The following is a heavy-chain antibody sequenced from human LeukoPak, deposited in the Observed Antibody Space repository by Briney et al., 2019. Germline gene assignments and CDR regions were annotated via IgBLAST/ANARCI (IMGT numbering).Heavy chain of an antibody. CDR2: IKQDGSEK. CDR1: GFTFSSYW. CDR3: ARVSSSTSCFDY. V-gene: IGHV3-7*03. J-gene: IGHJ4*02. Sequence: GGSLRLSCAASGFTFSSYWMSWVRQAPGKGLELLANIKQDGSEKDYVDSVKGRFTISRDNAKNSLYLQMNSLRAEDTAVYYCARVSSSTSCFDYWGQGTLVTVSS. D-gene: IGHD2-2*01.